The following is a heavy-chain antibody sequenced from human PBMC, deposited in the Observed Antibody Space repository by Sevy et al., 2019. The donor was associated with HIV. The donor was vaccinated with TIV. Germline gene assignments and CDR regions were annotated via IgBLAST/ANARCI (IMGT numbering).Heavy chain of an antibody. CDR3: ASLSSGYYYYYFDY. D-gene: IGHD3-22*01. CDR1: GGTFSSYA. Sequence: ASVKVSCKASGGTFSSYAISWVRQAPGQGLEWMGGIIPIFGTANYAQKFQGRVTITADESTSTVYMELSSLRSEDTAVYYCASLSSGYYYYYFDYWGQGTLVTVSS. J-gene: IGHJ4*02. V-gene: IGHV1-69*13. CDR2: IIPIFGTA.